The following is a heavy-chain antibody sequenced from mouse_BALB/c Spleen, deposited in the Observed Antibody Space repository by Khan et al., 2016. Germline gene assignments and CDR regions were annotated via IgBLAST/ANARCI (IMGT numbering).Heavy chain of an antibody. Sequence: QIQLVQSGPELKKPGETVKISCKASGYTFTNYGMTWVKQAPGKGLKWMGWINTNTGESTYAEEFRGRFAFSFETSASTAFMQINNLNNEDTATDFCARYGTGTWFAYWGQGTLVTVSA. CDR2: INTNTGES. D-gene: IGHD2-1*01. CDR3: ARYGTGTWFAY. V-gene: IGHV9-3*02. CDR1: GYTFTNYG. J-gene: IGHJ3*01.